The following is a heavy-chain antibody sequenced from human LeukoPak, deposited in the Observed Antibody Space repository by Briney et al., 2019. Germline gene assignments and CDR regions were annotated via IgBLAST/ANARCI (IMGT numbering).Heavy chain of an antibody. D-gene: IGHD1-1*01. Sequence: SQTLSLTCTVSGDSISRDGSYWSWIRQYPGKGLEWIGYIYHSGYTYSNPSLESRVTMSVDTSQNQFSLKIISVTAADTAVYFCARAGRGVNWYYYIDVWGTGTTVTVSS. CDR3: ARAGRGVNWYYYIDV. J-gene: IGHJ6*03. CDR1: GDSISRDGSY. V-gene: IGHV4-31*03. CDR2: IYHSGYT.